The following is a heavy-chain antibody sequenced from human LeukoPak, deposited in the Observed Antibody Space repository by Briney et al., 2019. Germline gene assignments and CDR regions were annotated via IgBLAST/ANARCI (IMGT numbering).Heavy chain of an antibody. V-gene: IGHV1-2*02. CDR2: INPNSGGT. CDR3: ARGDSTVTTSYYYYGMDV. D-gene: IGHD4-11*01. CDR1: GYTFTGYY. Sequence: GASVKVSCKASGYTFTGYYMHWVRQAPGQGLEWMGWINPNSGGTNYAQKSQGRVTMTRDTSISTAYMELSRLRSDDTAVYYCARGDSTVTTSYYYYGMDVWGQGTTVTVSS. J-gene: IGHJ6*02.